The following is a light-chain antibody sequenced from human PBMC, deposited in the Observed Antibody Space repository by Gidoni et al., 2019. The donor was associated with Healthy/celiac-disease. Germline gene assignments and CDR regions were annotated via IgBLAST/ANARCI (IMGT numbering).Light chain of an antibody. Sequence: ELVLKPSPATLSVSQWERATISCRASQSVSSYFAWYQQKPGQAPRLLIYDASNMATGIPARFSGSGSGTDFTLTISSLEPEDFAVYYCQQRSNWPTFGQGTKVEIK. CDR3: QQRSNWPT. J-gene: IGKJ1*01. CDR1: QSVSSY. V-gene: IGKV3-11*01. CDR2: DAS.